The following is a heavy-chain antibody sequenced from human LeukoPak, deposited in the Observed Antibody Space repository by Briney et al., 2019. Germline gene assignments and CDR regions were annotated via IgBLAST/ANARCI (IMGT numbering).Heavy chain of an antibody. D-gene: IGHD4-17*01. CDR2: ISYDGNNK. V-gene: IGHV3-30*03. CDR1: GFTFSSYG. CDR3: ARDGRPGTVATYYPY. J-gene: IGHJ4*02. Sequence: GGSLRLSCAASGFTFSSYGMHWVRQAPDKGLEWVALISYDGNNKDYADSVKGRFTISRDNSKNTLYLQMSSLKTEDTAVYYCARDGRPGTVATYYPYWGQGTLVTVSS.